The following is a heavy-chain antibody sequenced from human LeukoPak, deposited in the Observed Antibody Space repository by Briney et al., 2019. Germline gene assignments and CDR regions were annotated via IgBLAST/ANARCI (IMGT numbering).Heavy chain of an antibody. V-gene: IGHV1-69*01. CDR1: GGTFSSYA. J-gene: IGHJ4*02. Sequence: ASVKVSCKASGGTFSSYAISWVRQAPGQGLEWMGGIIPIFGTANYAQKFQGRVTITAGESTSTAYMELSSLRSEDTAVYYCARGLMYYYDSSGSLAFDYWGQGTLVTVSS. D-gene: IGHD3-22*01. CDR2: IIPIFGTA. CDR3: ARGLMYYYDSSGSLAFDY.